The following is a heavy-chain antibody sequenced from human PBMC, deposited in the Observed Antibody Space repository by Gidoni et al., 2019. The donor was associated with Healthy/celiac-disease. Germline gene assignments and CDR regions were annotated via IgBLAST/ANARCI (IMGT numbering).Heavy chain of an antibody. CDR3: AKDHYDILTGRPLYGMDV. V-gene: IGHV3-43D*03. J-gene: IGHJ6*02. CDR1: GFPFDDYA. Sequence: EVQLVESGGVVVQPGGSLRLSCAASGFPFDDYAMHWVRQAPGKGLEWVSLISWDGGSTYYADSVKGRFTISRDNSKNSLYLQMNSLRAEDTALYYCAKDHYDILTGRPLYGMDVWGQGTTVTVSS. CDR2: ISWDGGST. D-gene: IGHD3-9*01.